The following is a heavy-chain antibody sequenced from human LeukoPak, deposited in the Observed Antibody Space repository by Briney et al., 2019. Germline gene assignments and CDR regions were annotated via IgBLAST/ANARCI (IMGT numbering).Heavy chain of an antibody. CDR1: GGSISSSNYY. CDR3: ARHYACGSGTYVPFDY. Sequence: SETLSLTCTVSGGSISSSNYYWGWVRQPPGKGLEWIGNIYYSGSIFYNPSLRSRITISVDTSKNQFSLKLRSVTAADTVVYYCARHYACGSGTYVPFDYWGQGTLVTVSS. J-gene: IGHJ4*02. D-gene: IGHD3-10*01. CDR2: IYYSGSI. V-gene: IGHV4-39*01.